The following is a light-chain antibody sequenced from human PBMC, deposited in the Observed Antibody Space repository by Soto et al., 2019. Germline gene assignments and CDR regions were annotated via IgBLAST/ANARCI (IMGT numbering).Light chain of an antibody. CDR1: QRINSW. V-gene: IGKV1-5*03. CDR3: QQYTSYST. Sequence: DIQITQSPSTLSASVGDRVTITCRASQRINSWLAWYQQKPGRAPKLLIYKASSLESGVPSRFSGSGSGTEFTLTISSLQPDDFATYYCQQYTSYSTFGQGTKVEIK. J-gene: IGKJ1*01. CDR2: KAS.